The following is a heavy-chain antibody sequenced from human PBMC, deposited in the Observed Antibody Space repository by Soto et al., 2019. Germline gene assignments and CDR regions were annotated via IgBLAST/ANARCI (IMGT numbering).Heavy chain of an antibody. V-gene: IGHV4-34*01. CDR2: INHSGST. CDR1: GGSFSGYY. D-gene: IGHD3-9*01. Sequence: PSETLSLTCAVYGGSFSGYYWSWIRQPPGKGLEWIGEINHSGSTKCNPSLKSRVTISVDRSKNQFSLKLSSVTAADTAVYYCARGDILTGYTYWGQGTLVTVSS. J-gene: IGHJ4*02. CDR3: ARGDILTGYTY.